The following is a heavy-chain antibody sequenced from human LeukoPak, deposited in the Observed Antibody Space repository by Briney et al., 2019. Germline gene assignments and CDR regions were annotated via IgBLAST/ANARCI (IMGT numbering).Heavy chain of an antibody. D-gene: IGHD6-13*01. Sequence: GGSLRLSCAASGYTFSSFWMHWVRQDPGKGLVWVSRISPDGMTTVHADSVKGRFTVSRDNAKNTLYLQMNSLRAEDTAVYYCARTRTLPVAGGFDAWGQGTLVTVSS. CDR1: GYTFSSFW. J-gene: IGHJ5*02. CDR3: ARTRTLPVAGGFDA. CDR2: ISPDGMTT. V-gene: IGHV3-74*01.